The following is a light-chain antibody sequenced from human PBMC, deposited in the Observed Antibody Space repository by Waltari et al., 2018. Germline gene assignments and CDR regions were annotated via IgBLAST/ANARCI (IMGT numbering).Light chain of an antibody. J-gene: IGKJ5*01. CDR1: QSLLDSNGYNT. Sequence: DIVMTQSPVSLTVTPGEPASIPCRSLQSLLDSNGYNTLDWYLQKPGQSPQILIYVASNRASGVPDRFSGSGSGTDFTLKISRVEAEDAGVYYCTEALQSVTFGQGTRLEIK. CDR3: TEALQSVT. V-gene: IGKV2-28*01. CDR2: VAS.